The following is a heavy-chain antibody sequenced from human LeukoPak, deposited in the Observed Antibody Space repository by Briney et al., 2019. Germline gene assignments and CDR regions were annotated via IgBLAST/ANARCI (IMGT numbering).Heavy chain of an antibody. Sequence: GGSLRLSCAASGLTFSSYAMSWVRQAPGKGLEWVSVISTSGANTYYADSVKGRFTISRDNSKNTLYLQMDSLRAEDTAVYYCAKSSGGTCLTTDAFDIWGQGTMVTVSS. CDR3: AKSSGGTCLTTDAFDI. V-gene: IGHV3-23*01. J-gene: IGHJ3*02. CDR2: ISTSGANT. CDR1: GLTFSSYA. D-gene: IGHD2-15*01.